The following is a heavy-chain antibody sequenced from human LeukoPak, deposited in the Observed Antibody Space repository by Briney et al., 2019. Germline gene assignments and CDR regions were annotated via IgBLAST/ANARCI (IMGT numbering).Heavy chain of an antibody. CDR3: ARTDMLYSSSWFDY. Sequence: ASVKVSCKASGYTFTSYGISWVRQAPGQGLEWMGWISAYNGNTNYAQKLQGRVTMTTDTSTSTAYMELRSLRSDDTAVYYCARTDMLYSSSWFDYWGQGTLVTVSS. D-gene: IGHD6-13*01. CDR2: ISAYNGNT. V-gene: IGHV1-18*01. J-gene: IGHJ4*02. CDR1: GYTFTSYG.